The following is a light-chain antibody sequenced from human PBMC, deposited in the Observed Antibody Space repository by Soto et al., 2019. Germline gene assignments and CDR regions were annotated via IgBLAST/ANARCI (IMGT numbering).Light chain of an antibody. Sequence: EIVLTQSPATLSLSPGERATLSCRASQSVSSYLAWYQQKPGQAPRLLIYDASNRATGIPARFSGSGSGTDFTLTISSLEPDDFAVYYCQQRRDWQSTFGGGTKVQIK. V-gene: IGKV3-11*01. CDR1: QSVSSY. CDR3: QQRRDWQST. CDR2: DAS. J-gene: IGKJ4*01.